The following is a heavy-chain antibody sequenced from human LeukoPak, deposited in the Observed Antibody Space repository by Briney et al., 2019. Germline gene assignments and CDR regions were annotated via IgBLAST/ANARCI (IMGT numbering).Heavy chain of an antibody. J-gene: IGHJ5*02. CDR2: ISGSGGST. Sequence: GGALRLSCAASGFTFSSYGMSWVRQAPGKGLEWVAGISGSGGSTYYADSVKGRFTISRDNSKNTLYLQMNSLRAEDTAVYYCAKVLTYYYDKYLNPPVDPWGQGTLVTVSS. D-gene: IGHD3-22*01. CDR1: GFTFSSYG. V-gene: IGHV3-23*01. CDR3: AKVLTYYYDKYLNPPVDP.